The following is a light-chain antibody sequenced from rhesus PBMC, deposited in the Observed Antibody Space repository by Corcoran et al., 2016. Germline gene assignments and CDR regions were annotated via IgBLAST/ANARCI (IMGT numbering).Light chain of an antibody. J-gene: IGKJ1*01. CDR2: SAS. CDR1: QSFSSS. V-gene: IGKV1-46*01. Sequence: DIQMTQSPSSLSASVGDTVTITCRASQSFSSSLAWYQQNPGKAPKLLIYSASSLQSGVPSRFSGSKSGTDVTLTISSLHPEDIASYYCQQYYSDPRTFGQGTKVEIK. CDR3: QQYYSDPRT.